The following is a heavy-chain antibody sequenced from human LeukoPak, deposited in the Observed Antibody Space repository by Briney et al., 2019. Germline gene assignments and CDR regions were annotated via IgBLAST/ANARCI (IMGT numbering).Heavy chain of an antibody. CDR1: GFTFSSYA. V-gene: IGHV3-23*01. Sequence: PGGSLRLSCAASGFTFSSYAMSWVRQAPGKGLEWVSAISGSGGSTYYADSVKGRFTISRDNSKNTLYLQMNSLRAEDTAVYYCAARLVGYSSGWYSDYWGQGTLVTVSS. CDR3: AARLVGYSSGWYSDY. D-gene: IGHD6-19*01. CDR2: ISGSGGST. J-gene: IGHJ4*02.